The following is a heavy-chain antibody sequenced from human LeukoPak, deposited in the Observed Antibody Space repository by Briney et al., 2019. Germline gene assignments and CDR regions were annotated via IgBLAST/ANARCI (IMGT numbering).Heavy chain of an antibody. CDR1: TDSISSYY. V-gene: IGHV4-4*07. CDR3: ARGFTMVRGPYGWFDP. D-gene: IGHD3-10*01. Sequence: SETLSLTCTVPTDSISSYYWSWIRQPAGKGLEWIGRIYTSGSINYNPSLKSRVTVSVDTSKKQFTLKLSSVTAADTAVYYCARGFTMVRGPYGWFDPWGQGALVTVSS. CDR2: IYTSGSI. J-gene: IGHJ5*02.